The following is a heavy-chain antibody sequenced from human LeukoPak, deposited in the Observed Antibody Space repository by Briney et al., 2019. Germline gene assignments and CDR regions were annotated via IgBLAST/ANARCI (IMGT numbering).Heavy chain of an antibody. J-gene: IGHJ3*01. V-gene: IGHV3-23*01. CDR3: AKDGSNDWRWGAFDV. Sequence: SGGSLRLSCAASGFSFSTYALSWVRQPPGKGLEGVSSIVGSGGSTFYADSVKGRFSISRDSSKHTLYLQMNTLRADDTAVYYCAKDGSNDWRWGAFDVWGQGTMVTVSS. CDR1: GFSFSTYA. CDR2: IVGSGGST. D-gene: IGHD2-15*01.